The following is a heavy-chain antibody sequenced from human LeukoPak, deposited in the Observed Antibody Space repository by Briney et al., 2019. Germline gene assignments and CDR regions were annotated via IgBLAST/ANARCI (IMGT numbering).Heavy chain of an antibody. Sequence: PGGSLRLSCAASGFTFSSYDVHWVRQATGKGLEWVSAIGTAGDTYYPGSVKGRFTISRENAKNSLYLQMNSLRAGDTAVHYCARSPVGYYGSGSYWSRYYYYYGMDVWGQRTTVTVSS. CDR2: IGTAGDT. CDR3: ARSPVGYYGSGSYWSRYYYYYGMDV. V-gene: IGHV3-13*01. D-gene: IGHD3-10*01. CDR1: GFTFSSYD. J-gene: IGHJ6*02.